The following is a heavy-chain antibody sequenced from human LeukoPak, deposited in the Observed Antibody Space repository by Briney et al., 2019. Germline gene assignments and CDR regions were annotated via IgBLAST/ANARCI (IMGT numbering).Heavy chain of an antibody. CDR3: ARLVGSYVIDY. Sequence: PSETLSLTCTVSVGSISSSSYYWGLIRQPPGKGLEWIGSIYYSGSTYYNPSLKSRVTISVDTSKNQFSLKLSSVTAADTAVYYCARLVGSYVIDYWGQGTLVTVSS. J-gene: IGHJ4*02. D-gene: IGHD1-26*01. CDR2: IYYSGST. CDR1: VGSISSSSYY. V-gene: IGHV4-39*01.